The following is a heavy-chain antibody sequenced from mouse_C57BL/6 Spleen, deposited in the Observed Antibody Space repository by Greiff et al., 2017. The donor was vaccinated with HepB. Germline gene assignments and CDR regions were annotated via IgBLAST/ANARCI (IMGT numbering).Heavy chain of an antibody. CDR3: ASAYYSNYVGAMDY. D-gene: IGHD2-5*01. CDR1: GYTFTDYY. CDR2: INPNNGGT. V-gene: IGHV1-26*01. Sequence: EVQLQQSGPELVKPGASVKISCKASGYTFTDYYMNWVKQSHGKSLEWIGDINPNNGGTSYNQKFKGKATLTVDKSSSTAYMELRSLTSEDSAVYYCASAYYSNYVGAMDYWGQGTSVTVSS. J-gene: IGHJ4*01.